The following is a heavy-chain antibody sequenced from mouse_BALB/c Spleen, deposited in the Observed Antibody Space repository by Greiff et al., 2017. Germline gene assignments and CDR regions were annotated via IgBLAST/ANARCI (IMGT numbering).Heavy chain of an antibody. CDR1: GFTFSSYA. V-gene: IGHV5-6-5*01. Sequence: EVQLVESGGGLVKPGGSLKLSCAASGFTFSSYAMSWVRQTPEKRLEWVASISSGGSTYYPDGVKGRFTISRDNARNILYLQMSSLRSEDTAMYYCERGRAALEDYYAMDYWGQGTSVTVSS. J-gene: IGHJ4*01. CDR2: ISSGGST. CDR3: ERGRAALEDYYAMDY.